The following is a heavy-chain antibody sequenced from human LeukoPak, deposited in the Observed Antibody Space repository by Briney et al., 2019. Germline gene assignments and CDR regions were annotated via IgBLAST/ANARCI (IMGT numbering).Heavy chain of an antibody. J-gene: IGHJ4*02. Sequence: SETLSLTCTVSGGSISSDYWSWIRRPPGKGLEWIGYIYYRGSTNYNPSLKSRVTISVDTSTNQFSLQLCSVTAADTAVYYCARLSGYSSGHYYSDYWGQGTLVTVSS. CDR3: ARLSGYSSGHYYSDY. CDR1: GGSISSDY. CDR2: IYYRGST. D-gene: IGHD3-22*01. V-gene: IGHV4-59*01.